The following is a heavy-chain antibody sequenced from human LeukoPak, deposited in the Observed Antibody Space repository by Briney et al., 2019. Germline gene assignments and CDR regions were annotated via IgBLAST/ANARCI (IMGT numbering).Heavy chain of an antibody. Sequence: PGGSLRLSCAASGFTVSSNYMSWVRQAPGKGLEWVSVIYSGGSTYYADSVKGRFTISRDNSKKTLFLEMNSLTSDDTALYYCASDYEGFEHWGQGALVIVSS. J-gene: IGHJ4*02. CDR3: ASDYEGFEH. CDR2: IYSGGST. D-gene: IGHD5-12*01. CDR1: GFTVSSNY. V-gene: IGHV3-66*01.